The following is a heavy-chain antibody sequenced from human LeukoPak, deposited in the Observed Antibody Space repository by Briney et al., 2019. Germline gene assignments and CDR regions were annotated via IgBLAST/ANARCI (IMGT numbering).Heavy chain of an antibody. CDR3: ARGVAARLQLDY. CDR2: ISGSGGST. CDR1: GFTFSSYA. J-gene: IGHJ4*02. V-gene: IGHV3-23*01. D-gene: IGHD6-6*01. Sequence: GGSLRLSCAASGFTFSSYAMSWVRQAPGKGLEWVSAISGSGGSTYYADSVKGRFTISRDNAKNSLYLQMNSLRAEDTAVYYCARGVAARLQLDYWGQGTLVTVSS.